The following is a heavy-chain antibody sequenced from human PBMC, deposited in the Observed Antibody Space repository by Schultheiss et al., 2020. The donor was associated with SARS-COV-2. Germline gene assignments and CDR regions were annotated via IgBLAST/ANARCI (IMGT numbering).Heavy chain of an antibody. CDR2: MNPNSGNT. Sequence: ASVKVSCKASGYTFTSYGISWVRQATGQGLEWMGWMNPNSGNTGYAQKFQGRVTITADESTSTAYMELRSLRSDDTAVYYCAGGRDCSGGSCYSDWFDPWGQGTLVTVSS. J-gene: IGHJ5*02. V-gene: IGHV1-18*01. CDR1: GYTFTSYG. D-gene: IGHD2-15*01. CDR3: AGGRDCSGGSCYSDWFDP.